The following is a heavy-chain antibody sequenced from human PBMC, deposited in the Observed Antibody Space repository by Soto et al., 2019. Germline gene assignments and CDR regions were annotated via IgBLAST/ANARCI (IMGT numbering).Heavy chain of an antibody. J-gene: IGHJ5*02. D-gene: IGHD3-22*01. V-gene: IGHV3-23*01. CDR3: AKASTYYDTSGYYP. Sequence: EVQLLESGGGLVQPGGSLRLSCAASGFTFSSYAMTWVRQAPGKGLEWVSVISGSGGYTYYADSVKGRFTISRDNSKNTLYLQMNSLRAEDTAVYYCAKASTYYDTSGYYPWGQGTLVTVSS. CDR2: ISGSGGYT. CDR1: GFTFSSYA.